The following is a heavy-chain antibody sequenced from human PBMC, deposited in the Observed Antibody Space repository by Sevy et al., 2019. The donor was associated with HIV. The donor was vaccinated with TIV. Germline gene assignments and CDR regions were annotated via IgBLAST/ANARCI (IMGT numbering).Heavy chain of an antibody. CDR2: IYSGGTT. J-gene: IGHJ4*02. Sequence: GGSLRLSCAASGIAVSRNYMNWVRQGPGKGLEWVSVIYSGGTTDYADSVKGRFTVSRDTSKNMVYLQMNSLRAEDTAVYYCARDASGYYDGSTYYRGFDSWGQGTLVTVSS. D-gene: IGHD3-22*01. V-gene: IGHV3-53*01. CDR3: ARDASGYYDGSTYYRGFDS. CDR1: GIAVSRNY.